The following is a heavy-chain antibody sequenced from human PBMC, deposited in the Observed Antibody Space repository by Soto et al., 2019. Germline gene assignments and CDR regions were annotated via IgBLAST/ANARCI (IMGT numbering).Heavy chain of an antibody. Sequence: QVQLVQSGAEVKKPGASVKVSCKASGYTFTNYAISWVRQAPGQGLEWMGWISAYNGDTKYAQKLQGRVTMTTDTSTTTAYMELRSLRSDDAAVYFCAREGGSNSWYGLGYYYYGMDVWGQGTTVTVSS. CDR2: ISAYNGDT. D-gene: IGHD6-13*01. CDR1: GYTFTNYA. V-gene: IGHV1-18*04. J-gene: IGHJ6*02. CDR3: AREGGSNSWYGLGYYYYGMDV.